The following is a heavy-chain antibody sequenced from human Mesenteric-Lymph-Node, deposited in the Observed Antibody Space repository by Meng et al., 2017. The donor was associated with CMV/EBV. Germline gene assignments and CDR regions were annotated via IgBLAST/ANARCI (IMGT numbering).Heavy chain of an antibody. Sequence: SGFTFSRYDMHWVRQAPGKGLEWVAVIWYDGSNKYYTGAVKGRFTISRDNSKNTLYLQMNSLRAEDTAVYYCARSLPYSSSSRDLDYWGQGTLVTVSS. J-gene: IGHJ4*02. D-gene: IGHD6-6*01. CDR3: ARSLPYSSSSRDLDY. CDR2: IWYDGSNK. CDR1: GFTFSRYD. V-gene: IGHV3-33*01.